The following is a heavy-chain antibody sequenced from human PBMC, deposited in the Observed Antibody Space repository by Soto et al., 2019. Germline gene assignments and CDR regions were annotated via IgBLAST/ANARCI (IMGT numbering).Heavy chain of an antibody. CDR3: ARGGRYSSSSDLTY. V-gene: IGHV1-18*04. J-gene: IGHJ4*02. CDR1: GYTFTNYG. D-gene: IGHD6-6*01. CDR2: ISADSGDT. Sequence: QVQLVQSGPEVKKPGASVKVSCTPSGYTFTNYGVNWVRQAPGQGLEWMGWISADSGDTKYAQKFQGRVTMTTDTSTRPAYMELRSLRFDDSAVYYCARGGRYSSSSDLTYWGQGTLVTVSS.